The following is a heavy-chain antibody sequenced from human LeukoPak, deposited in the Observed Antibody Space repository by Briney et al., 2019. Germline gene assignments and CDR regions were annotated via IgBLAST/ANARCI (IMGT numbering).Heavy chain of an antibody. D-gene: IGHD6-13*01. CDR1: GFSLSRYA. J-gene: IGHJ4*02. Sequence: PGASLRLSCEVSGFSLSRYAMSWVRMAPGKGLEWVSAISDSGGSTYYADSVKGRFTISRDNSRNTLYLQMNTLRAEDTAVYYCAKCRGSCWSDYFDYWGQETLVTVSS. CDR2: ISDSGGST. CDR3: AKCRGSCWSDYFDY. V-gene: IGHV3-23*01.